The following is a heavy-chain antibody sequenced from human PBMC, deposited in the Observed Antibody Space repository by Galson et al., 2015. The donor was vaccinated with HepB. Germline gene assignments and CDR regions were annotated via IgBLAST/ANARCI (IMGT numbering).Heavy chain of an antibody. D-gene: IGHD2/OR15-2a*01. CDR2: IYYSGGT. Sequence: LSLTCTVSGGSISDYYWSWIRQSPGKGLERIGYIYYSGGTNYNPSLKGRVTISLDTSKNLFSLKLRSVTAADTAVYYCARCEVSLNYHMDVWGKGTTVTVSS. V-gene: IGHV4-59*01. CDR1: GGSISDYY. J-gene: IGHJ6*03. CDR3: ARCEVSLNYHMDV.